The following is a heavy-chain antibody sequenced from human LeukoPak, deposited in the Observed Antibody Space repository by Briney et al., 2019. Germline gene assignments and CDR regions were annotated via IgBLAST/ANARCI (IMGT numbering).Heavy chain of an antibody. Sequence: ASVKVSCKASGYTFTGHYMHWVRQAPGQGLAWVGWINPNGGGTHYTQNFQGRVTMTRDTSISTAYMELSRLRSDDTAVYYCARGGGLTSTVANWFDPWGPGTLVTVSS. J-gene: IGHJ5*02. CDR3: ARGGGLTSTVANWFDP. CDR2: INPNGGGT. V-gene: IGHV1-2*02. D-gene: IGHD4-23*01. CDR1: GYTFTGHY.